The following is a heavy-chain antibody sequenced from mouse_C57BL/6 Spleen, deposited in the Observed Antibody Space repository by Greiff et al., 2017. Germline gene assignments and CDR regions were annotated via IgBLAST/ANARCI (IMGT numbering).Heavy chain of an antibody. D-gene: IGHD4-1*01. V-gene: IGHV2-2*01. J-gene: IGHJ2*01. CDR2: IWSGGST. CDR1: GFSLTSYG. Sequence: VQLQQSGPGLVQPSQSLSITCTVSGFSLTSYGVHWVRHSPGTGLEWLGVIWSGGSTAYNSAFISRLSISKDNSKSHIFFKMNGLQADDTAIYNGARTQRMGRGAFDYWGQGTTLTVSS. CDR3: ARTQRMGRGAFDY.